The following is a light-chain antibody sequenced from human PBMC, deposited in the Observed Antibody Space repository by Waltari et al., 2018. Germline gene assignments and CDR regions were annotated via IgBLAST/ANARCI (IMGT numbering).Light chain of an antibody. CDR3: QQYGSSVMYT. CDR2: GAS. Sequence: AIQRRTNKYLALCQHTPGQPPRLLIYGASSRAAGIPEKFSCRGSGTDFSLTISRLEPEDFARYDCQQYGSSVMYTFGQGTKLESK. J-gene: IGKJ2*01. CDR1: QRRTNKY. V-gene: IGKV3-20*01.